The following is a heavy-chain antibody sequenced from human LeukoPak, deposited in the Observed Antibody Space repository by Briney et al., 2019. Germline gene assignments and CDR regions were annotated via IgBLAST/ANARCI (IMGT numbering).Heavy chain of an antibody. Sequence: QPGGSLRLSCAASGFTFSSYAMSWVRQVPGKGLGWVSVISGSGDNTYYADSVKGRFTISRDNSKNMLYLQMNSLRAEDTAVYYCAKWKYSNSGIDDYWGQGTLVTVSS. CDR1: GFTFSSYA. J-gene: IGHJ4*02. V-gene: IGHV3-23*01. CDR2: ISGSGDNT. D-gene: IGHD6-6*01. CDR3: AKWKYSNSGIDDY.